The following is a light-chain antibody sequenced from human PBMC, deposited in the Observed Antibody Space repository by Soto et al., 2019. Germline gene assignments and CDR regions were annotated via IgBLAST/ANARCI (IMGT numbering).Light chain of an antibody. CDR2: GAS. CDR3: QQYGTTPYT. J-gene: IGKJ5*01. V-gene: IGKV3-20*01. CDR1: QSVSRSF. Sequence: DIVLTQSPGTLSLSPGDRATLSCRASQSVSRSFLAWYQQRPGQAPRLLIHGASKRATGIPDKFSGSGSGTDFTLTIYRLEPEDFAVYYCQQYGTTPYTFGQGTRLEIK.